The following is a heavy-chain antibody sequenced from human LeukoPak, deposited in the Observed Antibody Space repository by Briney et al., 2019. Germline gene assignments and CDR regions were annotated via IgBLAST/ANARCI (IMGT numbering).Heavy chain of an antibody. CDR1: GYTFTSYG. D-gene: IGHD2-2*01. J-gene: IGHJ6*02. CDR2: INAYNGNT. Sequence: ASVKVSCKASGYTFTSYGISWVRQAPGQGLEWMGWINAYNGNTNYAQKLQGRVTMTTDTSTSTAYMELRSLRSDDTAVYYCARDGEGCSSTSRCRYYDYYGMDVWGQGTRVIVSS. V-gene: IGHV1-18*01. CDR3: ARDGEGCSSTSRCRYYDYYGMDV.